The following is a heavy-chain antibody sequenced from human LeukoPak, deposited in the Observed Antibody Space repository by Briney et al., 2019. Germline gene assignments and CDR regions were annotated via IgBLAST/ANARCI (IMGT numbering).Heavy chain of an antibody. V-gene: IGHV3-49*04. CDR2: IRSKAYGGTT. Sequence: GGSLRLSCVASGFTFSTYAMSWVRQAPGKGLEWVGFIRSKAYGGTTEYAASVKGRFTISRDDSKSIAYLQMNSLKTEDTAVYYCTSQYCSGGSCYLFGAFDIWGQGTMVTVSS. CDR3: TSQYCSGGSCYLFGAFDI. D-gene: IGHD2-15*01. CDR1: GFTFSTYA. J-gene: IGHJ3*02.